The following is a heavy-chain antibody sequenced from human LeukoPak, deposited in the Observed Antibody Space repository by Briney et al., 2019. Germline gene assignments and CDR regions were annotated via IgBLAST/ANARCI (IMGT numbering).Heavy chain of an antibody. J-gene: IGHJ5*02. V-gene: IGHV4-30-2*03. CDR1: GGSISSGGHS. CDR2: LYHSGDT. D-gene: IGHD3-10*01. Sequence: SETLSLTCAVSGGSISSGGHSWSWIRQPPGKGLEWIGFLYHSGDTYYNPSLKSRVTISVDTSKNQFSLKLSSVTAADTAVYYCARFGGVLLWFGVRGWFDPWGQGTLVTVSS. CDR3: ARFGGVLLWFGVRGWFDP.